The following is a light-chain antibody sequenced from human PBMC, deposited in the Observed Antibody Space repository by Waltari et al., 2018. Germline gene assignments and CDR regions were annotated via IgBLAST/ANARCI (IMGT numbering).Light chain of an antibody. CDR1: KTNIGSNT. CDR2: NNG. J-gene: IGLJ3*02. CDR3: STWDDSLNGPL. V-gene: IGLV1-44*01. Sequence: QSVLTQPPSESGAPGQTVTISCSGGKTNIGSNTVNWYHQVPGTAPRLIMYNNGQRPSGVPDRGSASKSGTSASLAISGLQPDDEATYYCSTWDDSLNGPLFGGGTKVTVL.